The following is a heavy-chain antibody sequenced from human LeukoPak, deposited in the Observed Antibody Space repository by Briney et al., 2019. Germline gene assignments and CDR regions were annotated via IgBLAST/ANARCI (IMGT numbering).Heavy chain of an antibody. V-gene: IGHV4-39*01. CDR3: ARGRGGYSYGWGSYYFDY. CDR2: IYYSGST. D-gene: IGHD5-18*01. Sequence: PSETLSLTCTVSGGSISSSSYYWGWIRQPPGKGLEWIGSIYYSGSTYYNPSLKSRVTISVDTSKNQFSLKLSSVTAADTAVYYCARGRGGYSYGWGSYYFDYWGQGTLVTVSS. CDR1: GGSISSSSYY. J-gene: IGHJ4*02.